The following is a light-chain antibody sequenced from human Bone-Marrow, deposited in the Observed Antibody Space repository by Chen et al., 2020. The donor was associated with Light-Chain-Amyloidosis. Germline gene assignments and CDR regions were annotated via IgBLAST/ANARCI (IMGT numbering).Light chain of an antibody. V-gene: IGLV1-51*01. CDR3: GTWDNRLSAVR. CDR1: SSNIGKNY. Sequence: QSVLPQPPSLSAAPGQTVTISCSGSSSNIGKNYVSWYRQVPGTVPKVVIYGNDKRRSGIPDRFSGSKSATSATLGITGLQTGDEADYYCGTWDNRLSAVRFGGGTRVTVL. CDR2: GND. J-gene: IGLJ6*01.